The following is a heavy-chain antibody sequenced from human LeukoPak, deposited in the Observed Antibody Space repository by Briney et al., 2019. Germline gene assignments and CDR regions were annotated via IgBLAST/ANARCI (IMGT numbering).Heavy chain of an antibody. CDR2: IYSGGST. J-gene: IGHJ4*02. V-gene: IGHV3-66*01. D-gene: IGHD6-13*01. CDR3: ARAPRSSSWAPLDY. CDR1: GFTVSSNY. Sequence: GGSLRLSCAASGFTVSSNYMSWVRQAPGKGLEWVSVIYSGGSTYYADSVKGRFTISRDNSKNTLYLQMNSLRAEDTAVYYCARAPRSSSWAPLDYWGEGTLVTVSS.